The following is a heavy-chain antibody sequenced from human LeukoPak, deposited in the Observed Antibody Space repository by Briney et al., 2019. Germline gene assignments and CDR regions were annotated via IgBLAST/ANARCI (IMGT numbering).Heavy chain of an antibody. CDR3: ATGTYCSSTSCFLDYYMDV. D-gene: IGHD2-2*01. V-gene: IGHV1-24*01. CDR2: FDPEDGET. Sequence: AASVKVSCKVSGYTLTELSMHWVRQAPGKGLKWMGGFDPEDGETIYAQKFQGRVTMTEDTSTDTAYMELSSLRSEDTAVYYCATGTYCSSTSCFLDYYMDVWGKGTTVTVSS. J-gene: IGHJ6*03. CDR1: GYTLTELS.